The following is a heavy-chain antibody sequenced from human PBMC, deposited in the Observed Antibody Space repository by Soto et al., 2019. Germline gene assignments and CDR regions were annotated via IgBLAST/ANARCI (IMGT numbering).Heavy chain of an antibody. J-gene: IGHJ5*02. CDR3: AGRSLGFWSGYTKSDNWFDP. D-gene: IGHD3-3*01. CDR2: IYYSGST. Sequence: SVTLSLTWTVAGGSRSSYYLSWIRKHTGKGLEWIGYIYYSGSTNYNPSLKSRVTISVDTSKNQFSLKLSSVTAADTAVYYCAGRSLGFWSGYTKSDNWFDPWGQGTLVTVSS. CDR1: GGSRSSYY. V-gene: IGHV4-59*01.